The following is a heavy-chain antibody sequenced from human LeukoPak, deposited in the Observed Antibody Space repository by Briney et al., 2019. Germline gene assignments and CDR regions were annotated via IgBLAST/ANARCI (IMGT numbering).Heavy chain of an antibody. V-gene: IGHV3-21*01. CDR2: ISSSSSYI. CDR3: ARDRSSLGILDY. D-gene: IGHD7-27*01. Sequence: PGGSLRLSCAASGFTFSSYSMNWVRQAPGKGLEWVSSISSSSSYIYYADSVKGRFTISRDNAKNSLYLQMNSLRAEDTAVYYCARDRSSLGILDYWGQGTLVTVSS. CDR1: GFTFSSYS. J-gene: IGHJ4*02.